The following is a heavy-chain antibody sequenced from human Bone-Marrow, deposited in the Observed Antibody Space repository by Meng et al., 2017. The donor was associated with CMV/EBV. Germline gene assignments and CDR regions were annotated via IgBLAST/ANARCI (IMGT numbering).Heavy chain of an antibody. D-gene: IGHD6-6*01. J-gene: IGHJ6*02. CDR3: ARDRSIVARAIYYYYYYGMDV. V-gene: IGHV1-18*01. CDR1: GYTFTSYG. Sequence: ASVKVSCKASGYTFTSYGISWVRQAPGQGLEWMGWISAYNGNTNYAQKLQGRVTMTTDTSTSTAYMELRSLRSDDTAVYYCARDRSIVARAIYYYYYYGMDVWGQGTTVTVSS. CDR2: ISAYNGNT.